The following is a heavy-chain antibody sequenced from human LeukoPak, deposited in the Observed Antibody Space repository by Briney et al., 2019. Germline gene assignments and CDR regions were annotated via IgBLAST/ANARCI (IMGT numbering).Heavy chain of an antibody. CDR3: ARVTSALFHY. Sequence: SETLSLTCTVSGASISSGIYYWGWVRQPPGKRLEWIGSVYYSGSTQSNPSLTSRVTISVDTSKNQFSLKLSSVTAADTAVYYCARVTSALFHYWGRGTLVTVSS. J-gene: IGHJ4*02. V-gene: IGHV4-39*07. D-gene: IGHD2-21*02. CDR1: GASISSGIYY. CDR2: VYYSGST.